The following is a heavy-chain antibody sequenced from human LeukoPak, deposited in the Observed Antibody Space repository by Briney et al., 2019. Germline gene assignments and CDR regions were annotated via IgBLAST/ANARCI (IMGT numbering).Heavy chain of an antibody. CDR2: IYHSGST. V-gene: IGHV4-4*02. CDR1: GGSIRSSNW. D-gene: IGHD1-26*01. CDR3: ARQFLVGSTFHAFDL. J-gene: IGHJ3*01. Sequence: SGTLSLTCAVSGGSIRSSNWWSWVRQPPGKGLEWIGEIYHSGSTNYNPSLESRVTMSVDTSKKQFSLKLTSVTAADMAVYFCARQFLVGSTFHAFDLWGQGTRVTVSS.